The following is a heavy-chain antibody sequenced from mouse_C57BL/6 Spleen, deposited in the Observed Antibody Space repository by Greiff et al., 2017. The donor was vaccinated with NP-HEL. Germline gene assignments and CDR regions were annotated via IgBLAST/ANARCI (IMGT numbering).Heavy chain of an antibody. CDR1: GYTFTDYN. CDR3: ARELTGPDYFDY. V-gene: IGHV1-22*01. Sequence: QLQQSGPELVKPGASVKMSCKASGYTFTDYNMHWVKQSHGKSLEWIGYINPNNGGTSYNQKFKGKATLTVNKSSSTAYMELRSLTSEDSAVYYCARELTGPDYFDYWGQGTTLTVSS. CDR2: INPNNGGT. D-gene: IGHD4-1*01. J-gene: IGHJ2*01.